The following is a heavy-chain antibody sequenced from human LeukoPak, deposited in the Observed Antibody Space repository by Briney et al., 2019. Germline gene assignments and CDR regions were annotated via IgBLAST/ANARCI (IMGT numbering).Heavy chain of an antibody. CDR3: ARLPVTNLYYYYGMGV. J-gene: IGHJ6*02. CDR1: GYSFTSYW. Sequence: GESLKISCKGSGYSFTSYWIGWVRPLPGKGLEWMGIIYPGDSDTRYSPSFQGQVTISADKSISTAYLQWSSLKASDTAMYYCARLPVTNLYYYYGMGVWGQGTTVTVSS. CDR2: IYPGDSDT. D-gene: IGHD4-11*01. V-gene: IGHV5-51*01.